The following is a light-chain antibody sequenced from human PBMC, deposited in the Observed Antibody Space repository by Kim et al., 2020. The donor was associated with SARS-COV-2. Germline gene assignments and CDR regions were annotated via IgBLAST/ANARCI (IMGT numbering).Light chain of an antibody. J-gene: IGKJ2*01. CDR3: QQYGSSHT. V-gene: IGKV3-20*01. CDR1: QSVSSSY. Sequence: EIVLTQSPGTLSLSPGERATLSCRASQSVSSSYLAWYQQKPGQAPRLLIDGASSRATGIPDRFSGSGSGTDFTLTISRLEPEDFAVYYCQQYGSSHTFGQGTKLEI. CDR2: GAS.